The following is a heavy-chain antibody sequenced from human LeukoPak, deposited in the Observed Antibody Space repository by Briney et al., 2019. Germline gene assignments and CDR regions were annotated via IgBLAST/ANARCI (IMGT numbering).Heavy chain of an antibody. V-gene: IGHV4-31*03. CDR2: IYHSGIT. D-gene: IGHD5-18*01. CDR3: ARDRGYSDGVVS. J-gene: IGHJ4*02. CDR1: GGSISSAAYY. Sequence: SHTQSLTCTVSGGSISSAAYYWNWTRQHPGKGLEWIGYIYHSGITNYNPSLKSRVTISVDTAKNQCSLKLSSVTAADTAVYYCARDRGYSDGVVSGGQGTLVTVSS.